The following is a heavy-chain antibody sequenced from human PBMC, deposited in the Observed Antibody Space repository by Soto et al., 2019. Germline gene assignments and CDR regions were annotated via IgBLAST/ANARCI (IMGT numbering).Heavy chain of an antibody. CDR3: ARGEDSSSWYRRNYYGMDV. CDR1: GDTFTSYD. V-gene: IGHV1-46*01. Sequence: VASLKVSCKASGDTFTSYDMHWVRQAPGQGLEWMGIINPSGGSTSYAKKFQGRVTMTRDTSTSTVYMELSSLSSEDTAVYYCARGEDSSSWYRRNYYGMDVWGQGTTVTVS. J-gene: IGHJ6*02. CDR2: INPSGGST. D-gene: IGHD6-13*01.